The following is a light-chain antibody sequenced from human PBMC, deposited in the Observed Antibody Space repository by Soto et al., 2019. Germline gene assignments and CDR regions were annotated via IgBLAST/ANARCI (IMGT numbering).Light chain of an antibody. V-gene: IGLV1-40*01. J-gene: IGLJ3*02. CDR3: QSYDSSLSGSV. CDR2: GNS. Sequence: QAVVTQPPSVSGAPGQRVTISCTGSSSNIGAGYDVHWYQQLPGTAPKLLIYGNSNRPSGVPDRFSGSKSGTSASLAITGLQAEDEADYYCQSYDSSLSGSVFGGGTTDRP. CDR1: SSNIGAGYD.